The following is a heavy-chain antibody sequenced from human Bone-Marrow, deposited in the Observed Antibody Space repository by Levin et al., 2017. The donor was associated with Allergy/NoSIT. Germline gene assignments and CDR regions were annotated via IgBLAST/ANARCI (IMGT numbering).Heavy chain of an antibody. Sequence: PSETLSLTCTVSGGSISEYFWSWIRQPAGEGLEWIGRIHTNGNTNHNPSFKSRVTMSIDKSKNHFSLRLSSVTAADTAIYYFSRDDKTHGGPNWFGPWGQGTLVTVSS. D-gene: IGHD3-16*01. CDR2: IHTNGNT. J-gene: IGHJ5*02. CDR3: SRDDKTHGGPNWFGP. CDR1: GGSISEYF. V-gene: IGHV4-4*07.